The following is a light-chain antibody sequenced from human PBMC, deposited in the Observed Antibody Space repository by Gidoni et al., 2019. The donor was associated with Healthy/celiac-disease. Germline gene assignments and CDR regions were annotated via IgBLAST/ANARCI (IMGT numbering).Light chain of an antibody. V-gene: IGKV4-1*01. Sequence: IVMTQSPDSLAASLGERATINCKSSXSALYSSNNKNYLAWYQQKPGQPPKMLLYWASTRESXXXDRXXXSGXXTDFXLTIXXXQAXXVAXXXCQXXXSTXXTFXXGTKVEIK. CDR1: XSALYSSNNKNY. J-gene: IGKJ1*01. CDR3: QXXXSTXXT. CDR2: WAS.